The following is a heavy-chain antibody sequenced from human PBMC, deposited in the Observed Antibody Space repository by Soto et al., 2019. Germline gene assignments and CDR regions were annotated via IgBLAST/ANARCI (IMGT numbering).Heavy chain of an antibody. V-gene: IGHV4-38-2*01. CDR2: IYHSGST. CDR3: ARPFRDYGGDWYFDL. J-gene: IGHJ2*01. Sequence: PSETLSLTCAVSGYSISSGYYWGWIRQPPGKGLEWIGSIYHSGSTYYNPSLKSRVTISVDTSKNQFSLKLSSVTAADTAVYYCARPFRDYGGDWYFDLWGRGTLVTVS. CDR1: GYSISSGYY. D-gene: IGHD4-17*01.